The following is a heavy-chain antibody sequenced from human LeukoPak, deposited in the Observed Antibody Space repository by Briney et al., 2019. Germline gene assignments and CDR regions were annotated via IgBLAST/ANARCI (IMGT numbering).Heavy chain of an antibody. CDR1: GFTFSSYA. V-gene: IGHV3-64*04. CDR3: AKVQRDFVVVVAATRDYYYYGMDV. J-gene: IGHJ6*02. D-gene: IGHD2-15*01. Sequence: GGSLRLSCSASGFTFSSYAMHWVRQAPGKGLEYVSAISSNGGSTYYADSVKSRFTISRDNSKNTLYLQMNSLRAEDTAVYYCAKVQRDFVVVVAATRDYYYYGMDVWGQGTTVTVSS. CDR2: ISSNGGST.